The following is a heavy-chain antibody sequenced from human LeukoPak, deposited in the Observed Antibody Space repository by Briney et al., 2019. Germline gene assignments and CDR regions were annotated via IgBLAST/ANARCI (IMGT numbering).Heavy chain of an antibody. CDR2: IYDSGSA. D-gene: IGHD3-3*01. Sequence: PSVTLSLTCTVSGDSINSHYWSWIRQPPGKGLEWVGFIYDSGSANYKSSRESRVTMSIDKSKNQFSLKLNSVTAADTAVYYCARVLQNYYHMDVWGKGTTVTVSS. CDR3: ARVLQNYYHMDV. J-gene: IGHJ6*03. CDR1: GDSINSHY. V-gene: IGHV4-59*11.